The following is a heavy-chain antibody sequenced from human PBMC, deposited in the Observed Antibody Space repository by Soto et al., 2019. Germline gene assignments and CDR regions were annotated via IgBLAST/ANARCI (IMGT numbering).Heavy chain of an antibody. CDR3: ARNAVAALQFDS. V-gene: IGHV4-39*01. Sequence: QLQLQESGPGLVKPSETLSLTCAVSGGSISSSSYYWGWVRQPPGKGLEWIGSIYYTGITYYNPSLKSRVTMSVDTSKSKFSLKLSSVIAADTAVYHCARNAVAALQFDSWGQGTLVTVSS. J-gene: IGHJ4*02. CDR2: IYYTGIT. CDR1: GGSISSSSYY. D-gene: IGHD6-25*01.